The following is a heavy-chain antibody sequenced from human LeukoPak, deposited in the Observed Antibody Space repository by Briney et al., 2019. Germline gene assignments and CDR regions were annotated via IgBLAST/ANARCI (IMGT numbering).Heavy chain of an antibody. J-gene: IGHJ4*02. CDR3: AWCGGRCYRRAFDY. D-gene: IGHD2-15*01. CDR2: ISGSGGNR. V-gene: IGHV3-23*01. Sequence: GVLRLSCAASGFSFSSYAMSWVRQAPGKGLEWVSAISGSGGNRDYADSVKGRFTISRDNSKNTLYLQMDSLRAEDTGVYYCAWCGGRCYRRAFDYWGQGTLVTVSS. CDR1: GFSFSSYA.